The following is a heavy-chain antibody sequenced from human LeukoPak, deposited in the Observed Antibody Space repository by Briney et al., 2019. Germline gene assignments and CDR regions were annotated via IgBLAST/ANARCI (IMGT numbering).Heavy chain of an antibody. J-gene: IGHJ6*03. CDR1: GGSISSSSYY. D-gene: IGHD3-10*01. CDR3: ARAARYYCGSGSRNQYYYYYYYMDV. V-gene: IGHV4-39*07. CDR2: IYYSGST. Sequence: PSETLSLTCTVSGGSISSSSYYWGWIRQPPGKGLEWIGSIYYSGSTYYNPSLKSRVTISVDTSKNQFSLKLSSVTAADTAVYYCARAARYYCGSGSRNQYYYYYYYMDVWGKGTTVAVSS.